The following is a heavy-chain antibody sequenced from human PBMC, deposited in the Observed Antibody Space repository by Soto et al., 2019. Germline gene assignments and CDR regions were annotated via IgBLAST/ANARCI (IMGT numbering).Heavy chain of an antibody. CDR2: ISYDGSNK. D-gene: IGHD2-15*01. V-gene: IGHV3-30*18. Sequence: GGSLRLSCAASGFTFSSYGMHWVRQAPGKGLEWVAVISYDGSNKYYADSVKGRFTISRDNSKNTLYLQMNGLRAEDTAVYYCAKELCSGGSCYSYDYWGQGTLVTVSS. J-gene: IGHJ4*02. CDR3: AKELCSGGSCYSYDY. CDR1: GFTFSSYG.